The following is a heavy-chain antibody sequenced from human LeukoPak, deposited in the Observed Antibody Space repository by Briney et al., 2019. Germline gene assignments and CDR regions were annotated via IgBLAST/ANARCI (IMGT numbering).Heavy chain of an antibody. V-gene: IGHV1-69*06. CDR3: ARVSGWGKTTSTLDY. Sequence: GASVKVSCKASGGTFSSYAISWVRQAPGQGLEWMGGIIPIFGTANYAQKFQGRVTITADKSTSTAYMELSSLRSEDTAVYYCARVSGWGKTTSTLDYWGQGTLVTVSS. D-gene: IGHD7-27*01. CDR1: GGTFSSYA. CDR2: IIPIFGTA. J-gene: IGHJ4*02.